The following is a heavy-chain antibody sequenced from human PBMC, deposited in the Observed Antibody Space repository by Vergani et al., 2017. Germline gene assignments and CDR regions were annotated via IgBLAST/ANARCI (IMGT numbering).Heavy chain of an antibody. CDR3: ARDVPTELRFLEWLPPYYYYGMDV. J-gene: IGHJ6*02. D-gene: IGHD3-3*01. CDR2: ISAYNGNT. CDR1: GYTFTSYG. V-gene: IGHV1-18*01. Sequence: QVQLVQSGAEVKKPGASVKVSCKASGYTFTSYGISWVRQAPGQGLEWMGWISAYNGNTNYAQKLQGRVTMTTDTSTSTAYMELRSLRSDDTAVYYCARDVPTELRFLEWLPPYYYYGMDVWGQGTTVTVSS.